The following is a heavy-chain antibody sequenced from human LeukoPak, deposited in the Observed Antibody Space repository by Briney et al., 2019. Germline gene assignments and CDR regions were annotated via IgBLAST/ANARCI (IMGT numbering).Heavy chain of an antibody. Sequence: GGSLTLLYAHSGSTSGSKCMSLDREGPGNGMKRVSVIYSGGSTYYADSVKGRFTISRDNSKNTLYLQMNSLRAEDTAVYYCARVLSTRKAFDIWGQGTMVTVSS. D-gene: IGHD5-24*01. CDR3: ARVLSTRKAFDI. CDR2: IYSGGST. J-gene: IGHJ3*02. V-gene: IGHV3-66*01. CDR1: GSTSGSKC.